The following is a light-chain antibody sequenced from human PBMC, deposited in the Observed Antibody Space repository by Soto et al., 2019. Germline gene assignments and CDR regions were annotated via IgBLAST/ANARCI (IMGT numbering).Light chain of an antibody. Sequence: EIVMTQSPATLSVSPGERATLSCRASQSVSSNLAWYQQKPGQAPTLLIYGASTRATGIPARFSGSGSGTAFTLTIRGLQSEDFAVYYCQQYNTWPLYTFGQGTKLEIK. CDR2: GAS. V-gene: IGKV3-15*01. CDR1: QSVSSN. CDR3: QQYNTWPLYT. J-gene: IGKJ2*01.